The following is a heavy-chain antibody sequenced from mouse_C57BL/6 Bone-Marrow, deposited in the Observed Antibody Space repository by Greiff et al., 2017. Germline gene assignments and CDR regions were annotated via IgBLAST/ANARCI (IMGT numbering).Heavy chain of an antibody. CDR3: AFITTVVDWYFDV. V-gene: IGHV1-64*01. CDR1: GYTFTSYW. Sequence: VQLQQPGAELVKPGASVKLSCMASGYTFTSYWMHWVKQRPGQGLEWIGMIHPNSGSTNYNEKFKSKATLTVDKSSSTAYMQLSSLTSEDSAVYYCAFITTVVDWYFDVWGTGTTVTVSS. D-gene: IGHD1-1*01. CDR2: IHPNSGST. J-gene: IGHJ1*03.